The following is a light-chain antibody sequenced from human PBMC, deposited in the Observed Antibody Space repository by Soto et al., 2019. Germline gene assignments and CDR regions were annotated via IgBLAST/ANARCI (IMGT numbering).Light chain of an antibody. Sequence: EIVMTQSPATLSVSPGQRATLSCRASQSINSNLAWYQQKPGRPPRLLIYGASTRATGVPARFSGSGSGTEYTLTISSLQSEDFAVYFCQQYDDWPPWTFGQGTKVDIK. J-gene: IGKJ1*01. CDR2: GAS. V-gene: IGKV3-15*01. CDR3: QQYDDWPPWT. CDR1: QSINSN.